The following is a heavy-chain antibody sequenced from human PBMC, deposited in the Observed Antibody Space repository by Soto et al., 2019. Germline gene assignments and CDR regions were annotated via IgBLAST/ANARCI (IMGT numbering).Heavy chain of an antibody. D-gene: IGHD5-12*01. CDR3: TRSTQYSASLEFDF. CDR2: INPDKGGT. V-gene: IGHV1-2*02. J-gene: IGHJ4*02. CDR1: GYTFTDYF. Sequence: QVQLVQSGAELKKPGSSVKLSCQASGYTFTDYFIHWVRQAPGQGLEWMGWINPDKGGTVYAQKFQGRITRARDTPVSTVYMELSGLRSGDTAVYYCTRSTQYSASLEFDFWGQGTLVAVSS.